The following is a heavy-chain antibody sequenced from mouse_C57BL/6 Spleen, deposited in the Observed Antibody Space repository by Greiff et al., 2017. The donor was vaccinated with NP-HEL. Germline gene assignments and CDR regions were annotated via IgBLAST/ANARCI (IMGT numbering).Heavy chain of an antibody. CDR1: GYTFPSYW. Sequence: QVQLKQPGAELVKPGASVKVSCKASGYTFPSYWMHWVKQRPGQGLEWIGRIHPSDSDTNYNQKFKGKATLTVDKSSSTAYMQLSSLTSEDSAVYYCAIGTTVVAPYYAMDYWGQGTSVTVSS. V-gene: IGHV1-74*01. CDR2: IHPSDSDT. D-gene: IGHD1-1*01. CDR3: AIGTTVVAPYYAMDY. J-gene: IGHJ4*01.